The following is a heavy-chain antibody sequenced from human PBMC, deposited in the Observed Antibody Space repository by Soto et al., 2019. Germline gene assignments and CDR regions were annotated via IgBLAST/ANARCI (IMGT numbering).Heavy chain of an antibody. D-gene: IGHD6-13*01. V-gene: IGHV4-34*01. CDR2: INHSGST. CDR1: GGSFSGYY. Sequence: SETLSLTCAVCGGSFSGYYWSWIRQPPGKGLECIGEINHSGSTNYNPSLKSRVTISVDTSENQLSLKLTSVTVEDTAVYYCATSYGNPWYTYWGQGTQVTVSS. CDR3: ATSYGNPWYTY. J-gene: IGHJ4*02.